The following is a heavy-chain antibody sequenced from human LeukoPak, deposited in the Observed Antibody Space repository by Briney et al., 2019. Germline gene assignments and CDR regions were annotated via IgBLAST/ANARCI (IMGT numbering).Heavy chain of an antibody. CDR1: GFTFSSYA. Sequence: GGSLRLSCAASGFTFSSYAMSWVRQAPGKGLEWVSAISGSGGSTYYADSVKGRFTISRDNSKNTLYLQMNSLRAEDTAVYYCARELAPGFVPAAPFDYWGQGTLVTVSS. J-gene: IGHJ4*02. CDR3: ARELAPGFVPAAPFDY. V-gene: IGHV3-23*01. CDR2: ISGSGGST. D-gene: IGHD2-2*01.